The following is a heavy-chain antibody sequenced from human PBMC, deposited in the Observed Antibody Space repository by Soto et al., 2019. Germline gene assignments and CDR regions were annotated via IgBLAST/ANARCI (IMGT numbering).Heavy chain of an antibody. J-gene: IGHJ4*02. CDR3: ARDPYGAGSYYYDY. Sequence: PGGSLRLSCAACGFTFSGYRMNWVRQAPGKPLEWVSSMSSGSNYIYYADSVKGRFTISRDNAKNSLYLRMNSLRAEDTTVYYCARDPYGAGSYYYDYWGQGTLVTVSS. D-gene: IGHD3-10*01. V-gene: IGHV3-21*01. CDR1: GFTFSGYR. CDR2: MSSGSNYI.